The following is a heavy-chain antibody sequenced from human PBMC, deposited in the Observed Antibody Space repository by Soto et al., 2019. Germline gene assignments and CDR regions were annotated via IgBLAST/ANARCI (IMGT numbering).Heavy chain of an antibody. D-gene: IGHD1-26*01. J-gene: IGHJ5*02. CDR3: ASSPGELPLGS. CDR2: MSYSGFT. Sequence: PSETLSLTCTVSGGPIRSISNHYCSWFRLPPGKGLEWIGYMSYSGFTRYNTSLKSRVIISMDSSKNQFSLNLTSVTAADAALYYGASSPGELPLGSWGKGTLVTVAS. V-gene: IGHV4-59*08. CDR1: GGPIRSISNHY.